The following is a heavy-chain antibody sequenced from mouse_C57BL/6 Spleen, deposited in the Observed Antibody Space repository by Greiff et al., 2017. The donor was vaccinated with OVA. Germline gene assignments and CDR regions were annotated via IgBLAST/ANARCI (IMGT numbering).Heavy chain of an antibody. CDR2: INPSSGYT. V-gene: IGHV1-4*01. CDR3: ARGDYGSSYFDY. J-gene: IGHJ2*01. CDR1: GYTFTSYT. Sequence: VQLQQSGAELARPGASVKMSCKASGYTFTSYTMHWVKQRPGQGLEWIGYINPSSGYTKYNQKFKDKATLTADKSSSTAYMQLSSLTSEDSAVYYCARGDYGSSYFDYWGQGTTLTVSS. D-gene: IGHD1-1*01.